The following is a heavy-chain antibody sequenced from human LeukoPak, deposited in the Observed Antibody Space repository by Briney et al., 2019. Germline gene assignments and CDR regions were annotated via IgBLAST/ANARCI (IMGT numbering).Heavy chain of an antibody. J-gene: IGHJ4*02. CDR3: ARSKRQWLPQGY. CDR2: ISSSGTTT. V-gene: IGHV3-48*03. Sequence: GGSLRLSCAASGFSFSVYEIHWVRQAPGKGLEWISDISSSGTTTYYADSVKGRFTISRDNAKNSLYLQMNSLRAEDTAVYYCARSKRQWLPQGYWGQGTLVTVSS. CDR1: GFSFSVYE. D-gene: IGHD6-19*01.